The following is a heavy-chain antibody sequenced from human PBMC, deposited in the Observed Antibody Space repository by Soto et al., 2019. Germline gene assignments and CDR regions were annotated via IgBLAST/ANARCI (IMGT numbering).Heavy chain of an antibody. D-gene: IGHD3-16*01. CDR3: AAPSKGGYYYGMDV. CDR2: INPSSGGT. CDR1: GYPFTGPY. V-gene: IGHV1-2*02. J-gene: IGHJ6*02. Sequence: ASVKVSCKASGYPFTGPYIYWVRQAPGQGLEWMGWINPSSGGTEFAEKFQGRVTVTRDTSIRTVFLELNSLTSDDTGVYFCAAPSKGGYYYGMDVWGQGTTVTVSS.